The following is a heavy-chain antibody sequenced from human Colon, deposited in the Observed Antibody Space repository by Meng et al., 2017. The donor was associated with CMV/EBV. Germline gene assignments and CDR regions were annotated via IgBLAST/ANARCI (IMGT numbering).Heavy chain of an antibody. CDR2: ISSSSSTI. CDR3: ARDRCSSTSCFYYYYGMDV. J-gene: IGHJ6*02. D-gene: IGHD2-2*01. V-gene: IGHV3-48*04. CDR1: GFTFNNAW. Sequence: GESLKISCEGSGFTFNNAWINWVRQAPGKGLEWVSYISSSSSTIYYADSVKGRFTISRDNAKNSLYLQMNSLRAEDTAVYYCARDRCSSTSCFYYYYGMDVWGQGTTVTVSS.